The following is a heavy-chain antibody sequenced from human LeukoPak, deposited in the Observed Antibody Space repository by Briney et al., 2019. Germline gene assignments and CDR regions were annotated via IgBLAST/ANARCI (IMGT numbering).Heavy chain of an antibody. Sequence: PSETLSLTCTVSGSSISSYYWTWIRQPPGKGLEWIGYIYYSGSSNYNPSLKSRVTISVDTSKNQFSLKLSSVTAADKAVYYCVRDFYYRADFWGQGTLVTVSS. CDR2: IYYSGSS. CDR3: VRDFYYRADF. D-gene: IGHD3-10*01. V-gene: IGHV4-59*01. CDR1: GSSISSYY. J-gene: IGHJ4*02.